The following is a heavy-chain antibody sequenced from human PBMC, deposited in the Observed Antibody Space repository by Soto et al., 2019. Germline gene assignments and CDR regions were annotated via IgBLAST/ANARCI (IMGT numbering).Heavy chain of an antibody. CDR3: ARDRDSSGWYCDY. V-gene: IGHV3-30-3*01. CDR2: ISYDGSNK. D-gene: IGHD6-19*01. Sequence: GGSLRLFCAASGFTFSSYAMHWVRQAPGKGLEWVAVISYDGSNKYYADSVKGRFTISRDNSKNTLYLQMNSLRAEDTAVYYCARDRDSSGWYCDYWGQGTLVTVSS. CDR1: GFTFSSYA. J-gene: IGHJ4*02.